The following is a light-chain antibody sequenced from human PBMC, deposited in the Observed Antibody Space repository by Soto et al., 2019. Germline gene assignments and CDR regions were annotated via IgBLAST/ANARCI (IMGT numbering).Light chain of an antibody. CDR2: GAS. Sequence: EIVMTQSPATLSVSPGERATLSCRASQSFSRSYLAWYQQKPGQAPRLLIYGASSRATGIPDRFSGSGSGTDFTLTISRLEPEDFAVYYCQQYGSSPRTFGQGTKVDIK. CDR3: QQYGSSPRT. J-gene: IGKJ1*01. CDR1: QSFSRSY. V-gene: IGKV3-20*01.